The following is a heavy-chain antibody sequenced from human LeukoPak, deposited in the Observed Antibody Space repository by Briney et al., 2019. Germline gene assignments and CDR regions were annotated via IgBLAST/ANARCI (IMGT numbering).Heavy chain of an antibody. J-gene: IGHJ4*02. CDR1: GFTFSTYA. Sequence: PGGSLRLSCAASGFTFSTYAMSWVRQAPGKGLEWVSAISGSGRDSYYADSVKGRFTISRDNSKNTLYLQMSSLRAEDTALYYCAKKRESSPTSFGNWGPGTLVTVSS. CDR3: AKKRESSPTSFGN. D-gene: IGHD2/OR15-2a*01. V-gene: IGHV3-23*01. CDR2: ISGSGRDS.